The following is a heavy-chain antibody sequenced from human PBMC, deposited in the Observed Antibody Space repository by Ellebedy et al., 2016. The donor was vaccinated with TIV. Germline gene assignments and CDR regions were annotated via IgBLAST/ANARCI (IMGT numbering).Heavy chain of an antibody. Sequence: PGGSLRLSCAASGFTFSSYWMSCVRQAPGKGLEWVANIKQDGSEKYYVDSVKGRFTISRDNAKNSLSLQMNSLRAEDTAVYYCARVQGYYYYGMDVWGQGTTVTVSS. J-gene: IGHJ6*02. CDR1: GFTFSSYW. CDR2: IKQDGSEK. V-gene: IGHV3-7*04. CDR3: ARVQGYYYYGMDV.